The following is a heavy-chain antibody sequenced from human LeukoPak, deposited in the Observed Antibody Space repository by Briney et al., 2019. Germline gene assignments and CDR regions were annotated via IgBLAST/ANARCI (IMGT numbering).Heavy chain of an antibody. CDR2: ISSSSSYI. D-gene: IGHD1-26*01. V-gene: IGHV3-21*01. Sequence: GGTLRLSCAASGFTFSSYGMSWVRQAPGKGLEWVSSISSSSSYIYYADSVKGRFTISRDNAKNSLYLQMNSLRAEDTAVYYCARGGKWELLGGYWGQGTLVTVSS. CDR1: GFTFSSYG. CDR3: ARGGKWELLGGY. J-gene: IGHJ4*02.